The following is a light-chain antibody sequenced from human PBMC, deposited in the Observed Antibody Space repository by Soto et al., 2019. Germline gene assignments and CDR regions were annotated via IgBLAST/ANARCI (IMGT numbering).Light chain of an antibody. J-gene: IGLJ2*01. CDR3: SSYAGSNTFVV. Sequence: QSALTQPPSASGSPGQSVTISCTGTSSDVGAYNSVSWYQQHPGKAPKLMIYEVIKRPSGVPDRFSGSKSDNTASLTVSGLQAEDEAVYYCSSYAGSNTFVVFGAGTKVTVL. CDR1: SSDVGAYNS. CDR2: EVI. V-gene: IGLV2-8*01.